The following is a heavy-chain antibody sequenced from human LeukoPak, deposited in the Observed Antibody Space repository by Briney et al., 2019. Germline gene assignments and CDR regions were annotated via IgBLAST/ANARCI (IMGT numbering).Heavy chain of an antibody. CDR2: ISYDGSNK. D-gene: IGHD5-18*01. V-gene: IGHV3-30*18. CDR1: GFTFSSYG. Sequence: GGSLRLSCAASGFTFSSYGMHWVRQAPGKGLEWVAVISYDGSNKYYADSVKGRFTISRDNSKNTLYLQMNSLRAEDTAVYYCAKGQEGYSYGSYFDYWGQGTLVTVSS. CDR3: AKGQEGYSYGSYFDY. J-gene: IGHJ4*02.